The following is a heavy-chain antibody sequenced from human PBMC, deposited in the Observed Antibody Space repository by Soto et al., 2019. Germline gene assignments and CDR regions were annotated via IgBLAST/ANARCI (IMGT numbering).Heavy chain of an antibody. V-gene: IGHV1-69*01. CDR2: IIPIFGTA. D-gene: IGHD1-1*01. Sequence: QVQLVQSGAEVKKPGSSVKVSCKASGGTFSSYAISWVRQAPGQGLEWMGGIIPIFGTANYAQKFQGRVTITADESTSTAYMELSSLRSEDTAVYYCARSQVEPTAINYSYYGMDVWGQGTTVTVSS. CDR3: ARSQVEPTAINYSYYGMDV. J-gene: IGHJ6*02. CDR1: GGTFSSYA.